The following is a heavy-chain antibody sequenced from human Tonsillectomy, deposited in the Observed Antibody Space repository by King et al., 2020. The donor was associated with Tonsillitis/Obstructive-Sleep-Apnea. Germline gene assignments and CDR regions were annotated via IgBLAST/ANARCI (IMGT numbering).Heavy chain of an antibody. J-gene: IGHJ6*02. Sequence: VQLPQWGAGLLKPSETLSLTCAVYGGSISGYYWSWIRQPPGKGLEWIGEINDGGNTNYNPSLKSRVTISVDTSKNQFALNLSSATAADTAVYYCARGSYNYNAMDVWGQGTTVTVSS. CDR2: INDGGNT. CDR1: GGSISGYY. CDR3: ARGSYNYNAMDV. V-gene: IGHV4-34*01.